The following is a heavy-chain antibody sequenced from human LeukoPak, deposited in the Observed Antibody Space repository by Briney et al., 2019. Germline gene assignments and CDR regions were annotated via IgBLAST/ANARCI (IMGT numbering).Heavy chain of an antibody. CDR1: GGSISSGGYY. D-gene: IGHD5-18*01. CDR2: IYYSGST. J-gene: IGHJ4*02. CDR3: ARATSGYNYAYNY. V-gene: IGHV4-31*03. Sequence: SETLSLTCTVSGGSISSGGYYWSWIRQHPGKGLEWIGYIYYSGSTYYNPSLKSRLTLPVDTSKNQFSLKLSSVTAADTAVYYCARATSGYNYAYNYWGQGTLVTVSS.